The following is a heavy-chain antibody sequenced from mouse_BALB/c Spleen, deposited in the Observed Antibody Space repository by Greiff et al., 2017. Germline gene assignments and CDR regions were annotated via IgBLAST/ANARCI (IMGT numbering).Heavy chain of an antibody. CDR2: IYPGNSDT. V-gene: IGHV1-5*01. D-gene: IGHD2-14*01. CDR3: TRNYRYDGGTWFAY. Sequence: VQLQQSGTVLARPGASVKMSCKASGYTFTSYWMHWVKQRPGQGLEWIGAIYPGNSDTSYNQKFKGKAKLTAVTSTSTAYMELSSLTNEDSAVYYCTRNYRYDGGTWFAYWGQGTLVTVSA. J-gene: IGHJ3*01. CDR1: GYTFTSYW.